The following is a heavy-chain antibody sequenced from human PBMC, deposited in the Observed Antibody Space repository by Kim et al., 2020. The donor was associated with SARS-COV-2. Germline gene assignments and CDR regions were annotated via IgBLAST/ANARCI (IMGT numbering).Heavy chain of an antibody. Sequence: GESLKISCKGSGYSFTSYWIGWVRQMPGKGLEWMGIIYPGDSDTRYSPSFQGQVTISADKSISTAYLQWSSLKASDTAMYYCARHALSLSVSIAVAGTTQYNWFDPWGQGTLVTVSS. CDR3: ARHALSLSVSIAVAGTTQYNWFDP. CDR1: GYSFTSYW. CDR2: IYPGDSDT. V-gene: IGHV5-51*01. D-gene: IGHD6-19*01. J-gene: IGHJ5*02.